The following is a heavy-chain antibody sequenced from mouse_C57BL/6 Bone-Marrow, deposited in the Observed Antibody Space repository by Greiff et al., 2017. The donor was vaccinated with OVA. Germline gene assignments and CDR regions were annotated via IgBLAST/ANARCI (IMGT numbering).Heavy chain of an antibody. Sequence: QVQLQQSGAELVRPGASVTLSCKASGYTFTDYEMHWVKQTPVHGLEWIGAIDPETGGTAYNQKFKGKAILTADKTYSTVYMELRSLTAEDSAVYYCTRAYSNYGDFDYWGQGTTLTVSS. D-gene: IGHD2-5*01. V-gene: IGHV1-15*01. J-gene: IGHJ2*01. CDR1: GYTFTDYE. CDR3: TRAYSNYGDFDY. CDR2: IDPETGGT.